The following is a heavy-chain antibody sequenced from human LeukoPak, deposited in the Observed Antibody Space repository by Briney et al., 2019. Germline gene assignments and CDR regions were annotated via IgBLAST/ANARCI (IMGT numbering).Heavy chain of an antibody. Sequence: GGSLRLSCAASGFTFSSYGMHWVRQAPGKGLEWVAVISYDGTNKYYADSVKGRFTFSRDNSKNTLYLQMNSLRAEDTAVYYCAKRYSSSWCIDSWGQGTLVTVSS. CDR2: ISYDGTNK. V-gene: IGHV3-30*18. CDR1: GFTFSSYG. D-gene: IGHD6-13*01. CDR3: AKRYSSSWCIDS. J-gene: IGHJ4*02.